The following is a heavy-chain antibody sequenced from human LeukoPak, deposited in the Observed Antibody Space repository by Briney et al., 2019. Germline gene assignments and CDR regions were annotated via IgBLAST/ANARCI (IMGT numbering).Heavy chain of an antibody. CDR3: ARDPIVGATTFDY. D-gene: IGHD1-26*01. CDR1: GFTFSSYS. J-gene: IGHJ4*02. V-gene: IGHV3-48*01. CDR2: ISSSSSTI. Sequence: GGSLRLSCAASGFTFSSYSMNWVRQAPGKGLEWVSYISSSSSTIYYADSVKGRFTISRDNAKNSLYLQMNSLRAEDTAVYYCARDPIVGATTFDYWGQGTLVTVSS.